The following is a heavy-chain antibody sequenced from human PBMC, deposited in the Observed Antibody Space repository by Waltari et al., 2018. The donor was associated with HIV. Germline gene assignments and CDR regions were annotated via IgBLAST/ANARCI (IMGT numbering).Heavy chain of an antibody. D-gene: IGHD1-1*01. CDR2: IKQDVSEK. CDR1: GFTFSLHW. CDR3: ARDNWNDGLDI. J-gene: IGHJ3*02. Sequence: EVQLVECGGGLVQPGGSLRLYCAASGFTFSLHWRSWVRQAPGKGQDGGASIKQDVSEKYYVDSVKGRFTDSRYNAKNSRYLQMNSLRAEDTAVYYCARDNWNDGLDIWGQGTMVTVSS. V-gene: IGHV3-7*01.